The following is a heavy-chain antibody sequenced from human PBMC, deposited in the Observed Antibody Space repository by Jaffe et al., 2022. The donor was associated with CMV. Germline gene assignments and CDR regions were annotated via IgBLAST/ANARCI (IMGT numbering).Heavy chain of an antibody. Sequence: EVQLVESGGGLVKPGGSLRLSCAASGFTFSSYSMNWVRQAPGKGLEWVSSISSSSSYIYYADSVKGRFTISRDNAKNSLYLQMNSLRAEDTAVYYCARDGDYGDYFGWFDPWGQGTLVTVSS. J-gene: IGHJ5*02. CDR1: GFTFSSYS. D-gene: IGHD4-17*01. V-gene: IGHV3-21*01. CDR3: ARDGDYGDYFGWFDP. CDR2: ISSSSSYI.